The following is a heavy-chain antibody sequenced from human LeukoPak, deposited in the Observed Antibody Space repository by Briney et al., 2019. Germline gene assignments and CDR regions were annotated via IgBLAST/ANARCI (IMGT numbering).Heavy chain of an antibody. J-gene: IGHJ4*02. CDR3: AKTGYSSSWYGIRG. CDR2: ISGDGGST. CDR1: GFTFDDYS. D-gene: IGHD6-13*01. Sequence: PGGSLRLSCAASGFTFDDYSMHWVRQAPGKGLQWVSLISGDGGSTYYADSVKGRFTISRDNSKNSLYLHMNSLRSEDTALYYCAKTGYSSSWYGIRGWGQGTLVTVSS. V-gene: IGHV3-43*02.